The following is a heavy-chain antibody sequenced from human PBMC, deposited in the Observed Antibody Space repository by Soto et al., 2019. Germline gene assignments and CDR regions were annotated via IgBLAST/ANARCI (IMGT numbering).Heavy chain of an antibody. J-gene: IGHJ4*02. CDR2: IYYSGST. V-gene: IGHV4-31*03. CDR1: GGSISSGGYY. Sequence: QVQLQESGPGLVKPSQTLSLTCTVSGGSISSGGYYWSWIRQHPGKGLEWIGYIYYSGSTYYNPSLKSRVTTSVGTSKNQFSLKLSSVTAADTAVYYCASRGYYGSGSDSNFDYWGQGTLVNVSS. CDR3: ASRGYYGSGSDSNFDY. D-gene: IGHD3-10*01.